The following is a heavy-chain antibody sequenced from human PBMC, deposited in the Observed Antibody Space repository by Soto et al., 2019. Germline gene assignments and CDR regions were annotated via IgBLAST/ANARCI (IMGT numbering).Heavy chain of an antibody. CDR1: GGTFSSYT. CDR3: ASASIVVPAAIGYYYYYMDV. Sequence: ASVKVSCKASGGTFSSYTISWVRQAPGQGLEWMGRIIPILGIANYAQKFQGRVTITADKSTSTAYMELSSLRSEDTAVYYCASASIVVPAAIGYYYYYMDVWGKGTTVTVSS. J-gene: IGHJ6*03. CDR2: IIPILGIA. V-gene: IGHV1-69*02. D-gene: IGHD2-2*02.